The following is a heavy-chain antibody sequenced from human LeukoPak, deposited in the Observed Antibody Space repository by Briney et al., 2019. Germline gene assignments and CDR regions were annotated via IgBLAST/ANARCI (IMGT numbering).Heavy chain of an antibody. CDR3: ARDKLVAYYYDSSGIDI. D-gene: IGHD3-22*01. V-gene: IGHV4-61*02. J-gene: IGHJ3*02. CDR2: IYTSGST. CDR1: GGSISSGSYY. Sequence: SETLSLTCTVSGGSISSGSYYWRWIRQPAGTGLEWIGRIYTSGSTNYNPSLKSRVTISVDTSKNQFSLKLSSVTAADTAVYYCARDKLVAYYYDSSGIDIWGQGTMVTVSS.